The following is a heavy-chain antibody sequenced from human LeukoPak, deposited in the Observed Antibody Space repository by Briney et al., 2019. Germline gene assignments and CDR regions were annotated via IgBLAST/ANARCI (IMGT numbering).Heavy chain of an antibody. V-gene: IGHV3-74*01. CDR1: GFTFSSYW. Sequence: GGSLRLSCAASGFTFSSYWMHWVRQAPGKGLVWLSRINSDGSSTSYADSVKGRFTISRDNAKNTLYLQMNSLGAEDTAVYYCARDGTYSSSSFDYWGQGTLVTVSS. CDR3: ARDGTYSSSSFDY. CDR2: INSDGSST. D-gene: IGHD6-6*01. J-gene: IGHJ4*02.